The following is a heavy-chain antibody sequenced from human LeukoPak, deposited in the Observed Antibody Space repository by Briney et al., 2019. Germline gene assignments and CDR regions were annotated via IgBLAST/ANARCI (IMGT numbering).Heavy chain of an antibody. CDR2: ISGSDGST. CDR3: ARGGICSSTSCALYYYYGMDV. D-gene: IGHD2-2*01. CDR1: GFTFSSYA. J-gene: IGHJ6*02. V-gene: IGHV3-23*01. Sequence: GGSLRLSCAASGFTFSSYAMSWVRQAPGKGLEWVSGISGSDGSTNYADSVKGRFTISRDNSKNTLYLQMNSLRAEDTAVYYCARGGICSSTSCALYYYYGMDVWGQGTTVTVSS.